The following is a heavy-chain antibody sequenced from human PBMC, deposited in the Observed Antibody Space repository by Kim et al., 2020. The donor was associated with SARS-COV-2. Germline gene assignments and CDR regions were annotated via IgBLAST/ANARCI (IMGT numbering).Heavy chain of an antibody. J-gene: IGHJ5*02. CDR2: INTNTGNP. CDR1: GYTFTSYA. V-gene: IGHV7-4-1*02. D-gene: IGHD6-13*01. Sequence: ASVKVSCKASGYTFTSYAMNWVRQAPGQGLEWMGWINTNTGNPTYAQGFTGRFVFSLDTSVSTAYLQISSLKAEDTAVYYCASRQGIAAAGPNWFDPWGQGTLVTVSS. CDR3: ASRQGIAAAGPNWFDP.